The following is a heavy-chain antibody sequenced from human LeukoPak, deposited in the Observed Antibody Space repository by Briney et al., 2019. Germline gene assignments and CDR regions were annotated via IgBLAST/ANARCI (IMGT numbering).Heavy chain of an antibody. V-gene: IGHV4-4*07. CDR3: ARMTGLRFLEWSTRAFDI. D-gene: IGHD3-3*01. CDR1: GGSISSYY. J-gene: IGHJ3*02. CDR2: IYTSGST. Sequence: PSETLSLTCTVSGGSISSYYWSWIRQPAGKGLEWIGRIYTSGSTNYNPSLKSRVTMSVDTSKNQFSLKLSSVTAADTAVYYCARMTGLRFLEWSTRAFDIWGQGTMVTVSS.